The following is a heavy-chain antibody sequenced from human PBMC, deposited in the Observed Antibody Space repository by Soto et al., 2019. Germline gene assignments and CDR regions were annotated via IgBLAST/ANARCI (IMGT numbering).Heavy chain of an antibody. V-gene: IGHV3-23*01. CDR1: GFIFENFG. D-gene: IGHD1-26*01. J-gene: IGHJ5*02. CDR3: AKNQGVELVPLATVDWFDP. CDR2: ISGSGFKK. Sequence: GGSLRLFCAASGFIFENFGMSWVRQAPGKGLEWISSISGSGFKKYYADSVKGRFTISRDNSKSTVYLELNNLSAEDTAVHHCAKNQGVELVPLATVDWFDPWGQGSVVTV.